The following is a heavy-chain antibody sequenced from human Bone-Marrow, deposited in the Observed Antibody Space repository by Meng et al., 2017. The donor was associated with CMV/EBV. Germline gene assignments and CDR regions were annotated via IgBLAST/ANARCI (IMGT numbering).Heavy chain of an antibody. CDR1: AYSTSSGYY. CDR3: ARGLYVLRFLEWLKDNWFDP. D-gene: IGHD3-3*01. V-gene: IGHV4-38-2*02. J-gene: IGHJ5*02. CDR2: IYHSGST. Sequence: SETPSLTCTVPAYSTSSGYYWGWIRQPPGTGLEWIGSIYHSGSTYYNPSLKSRVTISVDTSKNQFSLKLRSVPAAYTAVYYCARGLYVLRFLEWLKDNWFDPLSQGTLVTVSS.